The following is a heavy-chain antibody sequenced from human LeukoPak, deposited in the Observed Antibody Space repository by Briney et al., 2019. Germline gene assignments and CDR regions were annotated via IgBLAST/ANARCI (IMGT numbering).Heavy chain of an antibody. CDR1: GGSVYTSGYY. CDR2: IFYTGKT. J-gene: IGHJ4*02. Sequence: SETLSLTCTVSGGSVYTSGYYWGWVRQPPGKGPEWIGDIFYTGKTNYNPSLKSRVSISIDTSKNQFSLKLTSVTAADTAVYCCARVFDSWGQGTLVTVSS. CDR3: ARVFDS. V-gene: IGHV4-39*07.